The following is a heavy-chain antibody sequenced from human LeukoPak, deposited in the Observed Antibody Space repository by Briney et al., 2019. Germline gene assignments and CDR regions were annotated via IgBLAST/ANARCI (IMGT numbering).Heavy chain of an antibody. V-gene: IGHV1-24*01. J-gene: IGHJ4*02. CDR2: FDPQQDKT. D-gene: IGHD3-16*01. CDR3: ATDGGIWVRPQVFDY. Sequence: ASVKVSCKVFGHTLSEVSLHWVRQAPGRGLEWMGGFDPQQDKTVYAQRSQGRVSMTGDTSTDTTYLELIGLRSEDTALYYCATDGGIWVRPQVFDYWGQGTVVSVSS. CDR1: GHTLSEVS.